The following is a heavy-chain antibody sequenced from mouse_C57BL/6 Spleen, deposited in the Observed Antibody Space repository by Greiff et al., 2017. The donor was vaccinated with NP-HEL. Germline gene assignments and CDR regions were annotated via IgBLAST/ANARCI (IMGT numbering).Heavy chain of an antibody. V-gene: IGHV1-80*01. CDR1: GYAFSSYW. D-gene: IGHD2-4*01. CDR3: ARRSVYYDYCGYAMDC. J-gene: IGHJ4*01. CDR2: IYPGDGDT. Sequence: VQLQQSGAELVKPGASVKISCKASGYAFSSYWMNWVKQRPGKGLEWIGQIYPGDGDTNYNGKFKGEATLTADKSSKTAYMQLISLTSDDSAVYFCARRSVYYDYCGYAMDCWGQGTSVTVSS.